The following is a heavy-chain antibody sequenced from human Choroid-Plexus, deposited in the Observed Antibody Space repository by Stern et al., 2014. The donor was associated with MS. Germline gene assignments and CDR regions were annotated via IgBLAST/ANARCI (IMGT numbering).Heavy chain of an antibody. Sequence: VQLVESGGGVVQPGRPLGLACAASGFSFSSFGMPWVRQAPGKGLEWVALISYDGSKDYADSVKGRFAISRDNSKNTLYLQMNSLRAEDTAVYYCAKDRQYLTFFFDFWGQGSLVTVSS. D-gene: IGHD2/OR15-2a*01. V-gene: IGHV3-30*18. CDR3: AKDRQYLTFFFDF. CDR1: GFSFSSFG. J-gene: IGHJ4*02. CDR2: ISYDGSK.